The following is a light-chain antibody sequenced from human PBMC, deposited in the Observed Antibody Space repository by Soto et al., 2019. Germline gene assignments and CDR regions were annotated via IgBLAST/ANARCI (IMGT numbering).Light chain of an antibody. Sequence: QSALTQPASVSGSPGQSITISCTGTSSDIGGYNYVSWYQQHPGKAPKLMIYEVSNRPSGVSNRFSGSKSGNTASLTISGLQAEDEADYYCSSYTSEIRQVLFGGGTKVTVL. CDR3: SSYTSEIRQVL. CDR1: SSDIGGYNY. CDR2: EVS. V-gene: IGLV2-14*01. J-gene: IGLJ2*01.